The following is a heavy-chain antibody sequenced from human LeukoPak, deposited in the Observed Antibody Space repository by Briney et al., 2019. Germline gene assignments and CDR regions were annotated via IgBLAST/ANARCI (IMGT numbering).Heavy chain of an antibody. D-gene: IGHD6-19*01. V-gene: IGHV4-59*08. CDR3: ARHLPVAGYPYFDY. Sequence: SSETLSLTGTVSGGSISPYYWSWIRQPPGKTLEWIGYIYFTGSTNYNPSLKSRLTISLHTSKNQFSLNLSSVTAADTAVYYCARHLPVAGYPYFDYWGQGALVTVSS. CDR2: IYFTGST. CDR1: GGSISPYY. J-gene: IGHJ4*02.